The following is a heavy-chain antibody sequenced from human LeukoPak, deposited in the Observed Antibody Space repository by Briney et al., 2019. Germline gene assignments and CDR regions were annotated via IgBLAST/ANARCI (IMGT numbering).Heavy chain of an antibody. Sequence: GGSLRLSCAASGFTFSSYGMHWVRQAPGKGLEWVAVIWYDGSNKYDADSVKGRFTISRDNSKNTLYLQMNSLRAEDTAVYYCAKDKVAGLFYFDYWGQGTLVTVSS. V-gene: IGHV3-33*06. J-gene: IGHJ4*02. CDR3: AKDKVAGLFYFDY. D-gene: IGHD2-15*01. CDR1: GFTFSSYG. CDR2: IWYDGSNK.